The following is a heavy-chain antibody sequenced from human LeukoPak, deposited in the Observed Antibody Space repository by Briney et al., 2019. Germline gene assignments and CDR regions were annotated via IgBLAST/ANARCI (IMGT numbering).Heavy chain of an antibody. V-gene: IGHV3-21*06. J-gene: IGHJ6*03. D-gene: IGHD4-17*01. CDR3: ARDTAWYMDV. Sequence: GGSLRLSCAASGFTFSSYAMSWVRQAPGKGLEWVSSISSSSSYLYYADSVKGRFTISRDNAKNSLSLQMNSLRAEDTAVYYCARDTAWYMDVWGKGTTVTVSS. CDR2: ISSSSSYL. CDR1: GFTFSSYA.